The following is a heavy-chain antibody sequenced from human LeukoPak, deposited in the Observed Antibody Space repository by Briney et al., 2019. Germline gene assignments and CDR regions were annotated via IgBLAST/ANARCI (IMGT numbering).Heavy chain of an antibody. CDR1: GDSVSINSDV. CDR2: TYYRSRWFN. D-gene: IGHD3-9*01. CDR3: ARDADWAYDAFDL. J-gene: IGHJ3*01. V-gene: IGHV6-1*01. Sequence: SQTLSLTCAISGDSVSINSDVWNWIRQSPSRGLEWLGRTYYRSRWFNDYAVSVKGRITINPDTSKNQFSLQLNSVTPEDTAVYYCARDADWAYDAFDLWGQGTMVTVSS.